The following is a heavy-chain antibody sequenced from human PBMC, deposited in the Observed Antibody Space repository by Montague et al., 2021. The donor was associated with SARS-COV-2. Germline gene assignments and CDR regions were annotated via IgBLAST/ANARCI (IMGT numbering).Heavy chain of an antibody. CDR3: ARSRDWYLGN. D-gene: IGHD3-9*01. Sequence: SETLSLTCTVSGVAISYGDWSWIRQPPGKGLEWIVTIFENGDTDHNPSLKSRVTISIDSSKNQFSLNVTSVTAADTAVYFCARSRDWYLGNWGQGTLATVSS. CDR2: IFENGDT. V-gene: IGHV4-59*12. CDR1: GVAISYGD. J-gene: IGHJ4*02.